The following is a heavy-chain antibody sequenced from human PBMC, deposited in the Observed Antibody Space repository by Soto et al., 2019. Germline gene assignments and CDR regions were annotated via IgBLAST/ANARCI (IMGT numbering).Heavy chain of an antibody. Sequence: WGSLRLSCAASGFTFISYSINFFRQAPGKGLVWVSRIDSDGSSTTYADSVKGRFTTSRDNAKNTLYLQMSSLRVEDTAVYYCARGRPYGMDVWGQGTTVTVS. J-gene: IGHJ6*02. CDR2: IDSDGSST. V-gene: IGHV3-74*01. CDR1: GFTFISYS. CDR3: ARGRPYGMDV.